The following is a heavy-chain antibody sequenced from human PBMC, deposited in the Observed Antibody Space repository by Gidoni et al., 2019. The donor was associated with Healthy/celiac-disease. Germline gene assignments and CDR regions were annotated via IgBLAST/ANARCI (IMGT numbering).Heavy chain of an antibody. Sequence: EVQLVESGGGLVQPGGSLRLSCAASGFTVSSNYMSWVRQAPGKGLEWVSVIYSGGSTYYADSVKGRFTISRHNSKNTLYLQMNSLRAEDTAVYYCARGYLLTNDAFDIWGQGTMVTVSS. CDR1: GFTVSSNY. D-gene: IGHD3-9*01. V-gene: IGHV3-53*04. CDR3: ARGYLLTNDAFDI. CDR2: IYSGGST. J-gene: IGHJ3*02.